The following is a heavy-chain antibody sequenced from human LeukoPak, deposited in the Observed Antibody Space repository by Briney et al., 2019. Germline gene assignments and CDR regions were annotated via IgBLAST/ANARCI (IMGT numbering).Heavy chain of an antibody. V-gene: IGHV3-23*01. Sequence: GGTLRLSCAASGFTFSSYVMSWVRQAPGKGLEWVSAISGSGGSTYYAVSVKGRFTISRDKSKNTLSFQMNILRAEDTAVYYCAKDRHFEGSGSSTWEWDVWGKGTTVTISS. D-gene: IGHD3-10*01. CDR3: AKDRHFEGSGSSTWEWDV. CDR2: ISGSGGST. CDR1: GFTFSSYV. J-gene: IGHJ6*04.